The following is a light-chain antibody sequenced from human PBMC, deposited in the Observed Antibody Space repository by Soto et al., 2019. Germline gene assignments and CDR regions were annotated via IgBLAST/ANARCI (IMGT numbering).Light chain of an antibody. CDR2: GAS. V-gene: IGKV3-15*01. J-gene: IGKJ1*01. CDR3: QQYNIWPQT. CDR1: QDIGTN. Sequence: EILMTQPPATLSVSPGERATLSCRASQDIGTNLAWYQQKPGQAPRLLIYGASTRATGIPARFSGSGSGTEFTLTISSPQSEDFAVYFCQQYNIWPQTFGQGTKVDI.